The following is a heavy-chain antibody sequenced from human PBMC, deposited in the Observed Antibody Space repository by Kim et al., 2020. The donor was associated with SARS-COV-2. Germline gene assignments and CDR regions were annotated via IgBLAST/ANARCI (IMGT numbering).Heavy chain of an antibody. J-gene: IGHJ4*02. D-gene: IGHD2-15*01. CDR3: TTSVVVAATEIDY. CDR2: IKSKTDGGTT. CDR1: GFTFSNAW. Sequence: GGSLRLSCAASGFTFSNAWMSWVRQAPGKGLEWVGRIKSKTDGGTTDYAAPVKGRFTISRDDSKNTLYLQMNSLKTEDTAVYYCTTSVVVAATEIDYWGQGTLVTVSS. V-gene: IGHV3-15*01.